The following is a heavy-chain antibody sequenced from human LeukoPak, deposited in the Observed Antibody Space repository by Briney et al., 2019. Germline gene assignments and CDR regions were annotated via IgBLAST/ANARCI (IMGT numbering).Heavy chain of an antibody. CDR1: GFSFTSYW. CDR3: ARGMGLEPAAIFFDY. Sequence: GESLQISCKGSGFSFTSYWIGWVRPLPGKGLEWMGIIYPGDSDTRYSPSFQGQVTISADQSISTAYLQWSSLKASDTAMYYCARGMGLEPAAIFFDYWGQGTLVTVSS. CDR2: IYPGDSDT. J-gene: IGHJ4*02. V-gene: IGHV5-51*01. D-gene: IGHD2-2*01.